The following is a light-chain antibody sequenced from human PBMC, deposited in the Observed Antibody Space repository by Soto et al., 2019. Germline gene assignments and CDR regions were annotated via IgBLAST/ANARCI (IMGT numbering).Light chain of an antibody. V-gene: IGKV1-9*01. Sequence: IQLTQSASSVSASVGDRVTITCRASQGIDSSFAWYQQKPGKAPKLLIYAASSLQSGVPSRFSGSGSGTDFTLTISSLQPEDFATYYCQQLHDYPITFGQGTRLEIK. CDR1: QGIDSS. CDR3: QQLHDYPIT. J-gene: IGKJ5*01. CDR2: AAS.